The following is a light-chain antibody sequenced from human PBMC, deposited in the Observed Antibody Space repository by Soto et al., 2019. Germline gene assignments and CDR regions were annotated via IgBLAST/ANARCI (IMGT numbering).Light chain of an antibody. V-gene: IGKV3-20*01. J-gene: IGKJ1*01. CDR2: GAS. CDR1: QSVGSN. Sequence: EIVLTQSPGTLSLSPGERATLSFRASQSVGSNLAWYQHKPGQAPRLLIYGASTRATGIPARFSGSGSGTDFTLTISRLEPEDFAVYYCQQYGSARTFGQGTKVDIK. CDR3: QQYGSART.